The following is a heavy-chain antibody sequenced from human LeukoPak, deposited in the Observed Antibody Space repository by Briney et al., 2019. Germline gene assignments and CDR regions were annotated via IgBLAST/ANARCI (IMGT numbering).Heavy chain of an antibody. J-gene: IGHJ4*02. D-gene: IGHD1-26*01. Sequence: ASVKVSCKASGYTFTSYAMHWVRQAPGQRLEWMGWINAGSGNTKYSQKFQGRVTVTRDTSASTAYMELSSLRSEDTAVYYCARDRGGSYCDYWGQGTLVTVSS. CDR1: GYTFTSYA. CDR3: ARDRGGSYCDY. CDR2: INAGSGNT. V-gene: IGHV1-3*01.